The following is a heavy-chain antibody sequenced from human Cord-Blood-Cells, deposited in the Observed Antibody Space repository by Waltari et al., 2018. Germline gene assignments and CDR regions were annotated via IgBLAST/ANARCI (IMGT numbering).Heavy chain of an antibody. V-gene: IGHV3-21*01. CDR1: GFTFSSYS. D-gene: IGHD6-6*01. Sequence: EVQLVESGGGLVKPGGSLRLSCAASGFTFSSYSMNWVRQAPGKGLEWGSAIMGSSDYLYYADSGKGRFTISRDNAKNSLYLQMNSLRAEDTAVYYGARGQLVGGGVDYWGQGTLVTVSS. J-gene: IGHJ4*02. CDR3: ARGQLVGGGVDY. CDR2: IMGSSDYL.